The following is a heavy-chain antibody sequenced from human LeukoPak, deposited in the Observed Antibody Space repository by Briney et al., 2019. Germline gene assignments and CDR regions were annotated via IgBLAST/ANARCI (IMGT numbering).Heavy chain of an antibody. V-gene: IGHV3-23*01. CDR1: GFTFSTYA. D-gene: IGHD1-1*01. Sequence: PGGSLRLSCAASGFTFSTYAMIWVRQAPGKGLEWVSAISGSGEDTYYADSVRGRFTISRDNSENSLSLQMNRLRAEDTAVYHCARLSGTSGTSSRVLHYWGQGTLATVSS. J-gene: IGHJ4*02. CDR2: ISGSGEDT. CDR3: ARLSGTSGTSSRVLHY.